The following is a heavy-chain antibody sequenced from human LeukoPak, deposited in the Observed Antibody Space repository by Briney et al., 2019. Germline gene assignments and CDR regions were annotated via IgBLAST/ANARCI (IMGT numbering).Heavy chain of an antibody. CDR3: AKAPVTTCRGAYCYPFDY. D-gene: IGHD2-21*01. CDR1: EFTLSSYA. CDR2: ISDSGNT. V-gene: IGHV3-23*01. Sequence: GGSLRLSCAASEFTLSSYAMSWVRQAPGKGLEWVSAISDSGNTYHADSVKGRFTISRDSSKNTLFLQMNRLRPEDAAVYYCAKAPVTTCRGAYCYPFDYWGQGTLVTVSS. J-gene: IGHJ4*02.